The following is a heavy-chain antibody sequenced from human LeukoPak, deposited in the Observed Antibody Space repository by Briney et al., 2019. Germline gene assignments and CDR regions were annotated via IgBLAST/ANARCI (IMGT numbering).Heavy chain of an antibody. Sequence: SETLSLTRTVSGYSISSGYYWGWIRQPPGKGLEWIGSIYHSGSTYYNPSLKSRVTISVDTSKSQFSLKLSSVTAADTAVYYCARDPSTRYCSASYRDRGASDYWGQGTLVTVSS. D-gene: IGHD3-10*01. J-gene: IGHJ4*02. CDR3: ARDPSTRYCSASYRDRGASDY. CDR1: GYSISSGYY. CDR2: IYHSGST. V-gene: IGHV4-38-2*02.